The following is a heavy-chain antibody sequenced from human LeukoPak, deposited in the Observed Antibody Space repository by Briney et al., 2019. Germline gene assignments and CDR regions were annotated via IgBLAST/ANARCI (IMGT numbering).Heavy chain of an antibody. CDR1: GGSISGYY. CDR2: IYYSGST. Sequence: SETLSLTCTVSGGSISGYYWSWIRQPPGKGLEWIGYIYYSGSTNYNPSLKSRVTISVDTSKNQFSLKLSSVTAADTAVYYCARDTPPDYWGQGTLVTVSS. V-gene: IGHV4-59*01. CDR3: ARDTPPDY. J-gene: IGHJ4*02.